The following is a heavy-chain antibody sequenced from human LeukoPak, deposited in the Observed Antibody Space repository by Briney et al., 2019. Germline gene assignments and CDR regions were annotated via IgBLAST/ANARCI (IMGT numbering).Heavy chain of an antibody. J-gene: IGHJ5*01. CDR1: DGSLSRSNG. CDR3: ARALSSGSYVWFDS. V-gene: IGHV4-4*02. D-gene: IGHD3-10*01. CDR2: IYHSGST. Sequence: SETLSLTCAVSDGSLSRSNGWSWVRQPPGRGLEGSGEIYHSGSTNYNPSLKSRVTISLDKSNNHFSLKLRSVTAADTAVYYCARALSSGSYVWFDSWGQGTLITVSS.